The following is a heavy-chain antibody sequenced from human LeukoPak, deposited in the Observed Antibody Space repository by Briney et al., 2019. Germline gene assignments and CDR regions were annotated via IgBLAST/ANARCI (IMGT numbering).Heavy chain of an antibody. Sequence: SETLSLTCSVSGASITNYYWSWIRQPPGKGLEWIAYIYSNGETNYDPSLKSRVTISLDTSKKQLSLKLSSVTAADTAVYYCARHFDRDGYTSNAFDIWGQGTMVTVSS. CDR1: GASITNYY. J-gene: IGHJ3*02. V-gene: IGHV4-59*08. D-gene: IGHD5-24*01. CDR3: ARHFDRDGYTSNAFDI. CDR2: IYSNGET.